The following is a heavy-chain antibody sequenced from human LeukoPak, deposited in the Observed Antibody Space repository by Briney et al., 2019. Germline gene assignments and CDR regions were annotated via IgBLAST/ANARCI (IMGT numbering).Heavy chain of an antibody. Sequence: KPSETLSLTCTVSGGSISSYYWSWIRQPPGKGLKWIGYIYYSGSTNYNPSLKSRVTISVDTSKNQFSLKLSSVTAADTAVYYCARHFAFSYYYMDVWGKGTTVTVSS. CDR1: GGSISSYY. V-gene: IGHV4-59*08. CDR2: IYYSGST. CDR3: ARHFAFSYYYMDV. J-gene: IGHJ6*03.